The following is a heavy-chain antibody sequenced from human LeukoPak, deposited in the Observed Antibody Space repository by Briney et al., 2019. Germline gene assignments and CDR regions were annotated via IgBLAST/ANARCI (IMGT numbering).Heavy chain of an antibody. Sequence: ASVKVSCKASGYTFTSYGISWVRQAPGQGLEWMGWISAYNGNTNYAQKLQGRVTMTTDTSTSTAYMELRSLRSDDTAVYYCARDQDFRSGRYRRDFDCWGQGTLVTVSS. D-gene: IGHD3-3*01. CDR1: GYTFTSYG. J-gene: IGHJ4*02. CDR2: ISAYNGNT. V-gene: IGHV1-18*01. CDR3: ARDQDFRSGRYRRDFDC.